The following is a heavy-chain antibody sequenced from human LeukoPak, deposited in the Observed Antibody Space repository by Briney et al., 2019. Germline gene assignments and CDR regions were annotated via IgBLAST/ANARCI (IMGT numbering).Heavy chain of an antibody. Sequence: ASVKVSCKASGYTFTSYDINWVRQVTGQGLVWMGWMNPKSGNTGYAQKFQGRVTITRNTSISTAYMEVSSLRYEDTAVYYCARRAVDNSYYYYMDVWGKGTTVTVSS. J-gene: IGHJ6*03. CDR3: ARRAVDNSYYYYMDV. D-gene: IGHD6-19*01. CDR2: MNPKSGNT. V-gene: IGHV1-8*03. CDR1: GYTFTSYD.